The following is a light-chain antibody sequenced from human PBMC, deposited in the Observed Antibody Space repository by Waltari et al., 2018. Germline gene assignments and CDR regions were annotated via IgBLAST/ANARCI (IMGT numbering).Light chain of an antibody. CDR2: ATS. V-gene: IGKV1-6*01. CDR1: QDSGHD. Sequence: AIQMTQSPSSLSSSVGDRVTITCRASQDSGHDLGWYQQKPGKAPKLLIYATSSLQSGVPSRFSGAGSGTNFTLTISSLQSEDFATYYCLQDYDYPLTFGGGTKVAIK. CDR3: LQDYDYPLT. J-gene: IGKJ4*01.